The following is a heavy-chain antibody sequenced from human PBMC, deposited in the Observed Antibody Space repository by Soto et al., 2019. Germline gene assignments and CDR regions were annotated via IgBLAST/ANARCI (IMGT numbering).Heavy chain of an antibody. D-gene: IGHD3-10*01. Sequence: ASVKVSCKASGYTFTSYAMHWVRQAPGQRLEWMGWINAGNGNTKYSQKFQGRVTITRDTSASTAYMELSSLRSEDTAVYYCARERGPMVRGVNVHYYYMDVWGKGTTVTVSS. CDR1: GYTFTSYA. J-gene: IGHJ6*03. V-gene: IGHV1-3*01. CDR2: INAGNGNT. CDR3: ARERGPMVRGVNVHYYYMDV.